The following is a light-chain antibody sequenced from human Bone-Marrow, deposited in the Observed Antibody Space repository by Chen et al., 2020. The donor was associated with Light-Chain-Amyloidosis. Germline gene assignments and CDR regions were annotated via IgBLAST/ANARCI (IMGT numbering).Light chain of an antibody. CDR3: CSYAGRNNEVV. CDR2: QVD. J-gene: IGLJ2*01. CDR1: SGDVGGYKY. V-gene: IGLV2-8*01. Sequence: QSALTQPPSASGSPGQSVTISCTGTSGDVGGYKYVSWYQQYPGKAPTLIIFQVDKRPSGVPDWCSGSRSGNTASLTVCGLQAEDEADYYCCSYAGRNNEVVFGGGTKLTVL.